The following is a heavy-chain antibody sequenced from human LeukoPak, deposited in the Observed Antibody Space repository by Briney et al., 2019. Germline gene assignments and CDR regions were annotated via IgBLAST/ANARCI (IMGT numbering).Heavy chain of an antibody. CDR3: ARGWPPRTTRGWYMDV. J-gene: IGHJ6*03. D-gene: IGHD4-11*01. CDR2: ITPNSGGT. CDR1: GYTFTDFY. Sequence: GASVKVSCKASGYTFTDFYIHWMRQAPGQGLEWMGWITPNSGGTIYGQKFQGRVTMTRDMSTSTVCMELSSLRSEDTAVYYCARGWPPRTTRGWYMDVWGKGTTVTVSS. V-gene: IGHV1-2*02.